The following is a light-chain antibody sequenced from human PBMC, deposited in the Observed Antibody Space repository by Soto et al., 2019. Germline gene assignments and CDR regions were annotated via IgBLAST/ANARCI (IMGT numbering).Light chain of an antibody. J-gene: IGLJ1*01. V-gene: IGLV2-8*01. CDR2: EVS. Sequence: QSALTQPPSASGSPEQSVTISCTGTSSDVGGYNYVSWYQQHPGKAPKLMIYEVSKRPSGVPDRFSGSKSGNTASLTVSGLQAEDEADYYCSSYAGSNTIYVFGTGTKLTVL. CDR1: SSDVGGYNY. CDR3: SSYAGSNTIYV.